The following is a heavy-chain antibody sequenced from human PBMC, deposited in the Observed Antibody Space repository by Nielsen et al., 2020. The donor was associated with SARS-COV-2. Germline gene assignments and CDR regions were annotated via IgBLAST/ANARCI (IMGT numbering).Heavy chain of an antibody. J-gene: IGHJ4*02. CDR3: ATGGRWLRY. D-gene: IGHD5-24*01. CDR2: ISASGGST. CDR1: GFTFNIYA. V-gene: IGHV3-23*01. Sequence: GESLKISCIASGFTFNIYAMAWVRRTPGGGLQWVSGISASGGSTYYTDSVKGRFAVSRDNSRNTLYLQMHSLRVEDTAVYYCATGGRWLRYWGQGTLVTVSS.